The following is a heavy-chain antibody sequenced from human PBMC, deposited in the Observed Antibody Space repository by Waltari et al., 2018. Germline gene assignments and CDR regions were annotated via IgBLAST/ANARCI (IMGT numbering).Heavy chain of an antibody. CDR3: ARTIAAAGKGWEFAL. Sequence: QVQLQESGPGLVKPSETLSLTCTVSGGSISSYYWSWIRQPPGKGLEWIGYIYYSGSTHYNPSLTRRVTISVDTSKTPFSLKLSSVTAADPAVDYCARTIAAAGKGWEFALWGRCTLVTVSP. CDR1: GGSISSYY. D-gene: IGHD6-13*01. CDR2: IYYSGST. J-gene: IGHJ2*01. V-gene: IGHV4-59*01.